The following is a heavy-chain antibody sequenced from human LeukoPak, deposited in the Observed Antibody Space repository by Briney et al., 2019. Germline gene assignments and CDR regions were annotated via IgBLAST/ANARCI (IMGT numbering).Heavy chain of an antibody. J-gene: IGHJ4*02. CDR2: ISAYNGNT. CDR3: ARDLDLYYDILTGYYSSFDY. V-gene: IGHV1-18*01. D-gene: IGHD3-9*01. Sequence: ASVKVSCKASGYTFTSYGINWVRQAPGQGLEWMGWISAYNGNTNYAQKLQGRVTMTTDTSTSTAYMELRSLRSDDTAVYYCARDLDLYYDILTGYYSSFDYWGQGTLVTVSS. CDR1: GYTFTSYG.